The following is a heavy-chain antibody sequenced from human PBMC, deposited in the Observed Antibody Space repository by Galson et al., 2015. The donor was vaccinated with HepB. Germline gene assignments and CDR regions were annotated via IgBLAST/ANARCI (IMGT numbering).Heavy chain of an antibody. D-gene: IGHD2-21*01. V-gene: IGHV3-7*01. CDR2: IKQDGSEK. CDR3: ASGLRLFY. CDR1: GFTFSSYW. Sequence: SLRLSCAASGFTFSSYWMSWVRQAPGKGLEWVANIKQDGSEKYYVDSVKGRFTISRDNAKNSLYPQMNSLRAVDTAVYYCASGLRLFYWGQGTLVTVSS. J-gene: IGHJ4*02.